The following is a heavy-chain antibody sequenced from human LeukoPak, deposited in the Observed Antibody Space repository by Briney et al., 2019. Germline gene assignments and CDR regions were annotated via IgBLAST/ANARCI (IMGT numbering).Heavy chain of an antibody. D-gene: IGHD3-10*01. V-gene: IGHV4-59*01. Sequence: PSETLSLTCTVSGGSISSYYWSWIRQPPGKGLEWIGYIYYSGSTNYNPSLKSRVTISVDTSKNQFSPKLSSVTAADTAVYYCARDRNYYGSGSDYMDVWGKGTTVTVSS. J-gene: IGHJ6*03. CDR3: ARDRNYYGSGSDYMDV. CDR1: GGSISSYY. CDR2: IYYSGST.